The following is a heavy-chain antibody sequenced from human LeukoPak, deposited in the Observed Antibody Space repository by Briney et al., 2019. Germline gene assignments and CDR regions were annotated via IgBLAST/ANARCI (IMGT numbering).Heavy chain of an antibody. V-gene: IGHV1-18*01. CDR1: GFTFTSYG. D-gene: IGHD1-14*01. CDR2: GNGYNCDT. Sequence: GASVKVSCKAFGFTFTSYGISWVRQPPGHGLEWVGWGNGYNCDTNYAQSLQGRVSMTTDASTSTTYLERRSLRSDDTAVYYGASPTGWGALDAFEIWGQGTVVTVSS. J-gene: IGHJ3*02. CDR3: ASPTGWGALDAFEI.